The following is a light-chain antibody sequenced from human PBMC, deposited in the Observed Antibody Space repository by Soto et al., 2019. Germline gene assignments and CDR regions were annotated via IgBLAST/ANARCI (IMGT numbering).Light chain of an antibody. CDR1: QSVSSN. CDR2: AAS. V-gene: IGKV3-15*01. J-gene: IGKJ1*01. Sequence: EIVMTQSPATLSVSPGERATLSCRASQSVSSNLAWYQQKRGQAPRLLIYAASTRATGIPARFSGTGSGTEFTLTITILQSEDFAVYYCQQYNNWPPWTFGQGTKVEIK. CDR3: QQYNNWPPWT.